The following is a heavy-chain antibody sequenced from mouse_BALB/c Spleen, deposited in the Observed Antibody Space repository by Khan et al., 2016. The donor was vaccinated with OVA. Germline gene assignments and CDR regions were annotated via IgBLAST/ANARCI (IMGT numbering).Heavy chain of an antibody. CDR2: ISTYYGDV. J-gene: IGHJ3*01. V-gene: IGHV1S137*01. Sequence: QVQLQQPGAELVRPGVSVKISCKGSGYTFTDFTMHWVKQSHAKSLEWIGVISTYYGDVTYNQKFKGKATMTVDKSSSTAYMELARLTSEDSAIYNWTRGGGGNRFAYWGQGTLVTVSA. CDR3: TRGGGGNRFAY. CDR1: GYTFTDFT.